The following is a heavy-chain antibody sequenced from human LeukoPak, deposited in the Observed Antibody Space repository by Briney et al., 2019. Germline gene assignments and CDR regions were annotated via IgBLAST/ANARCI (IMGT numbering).Heavy chain of an antibody. Sequence: GESLRLSCAASGFTFTNYVIHWVRQPPGKGLEGLAVISYDGTNKYYADSAKGRFTISRDHSNSTVDLQMDSLGGADSAVYYCARSPNYYYMDVWGKGTTVTVSS. CDR1: GFTFTNYV. CDR3: ARSPNYYYMDV. V-gene: IGHV3-30-3*01. CDR2: ISYDGTNK. J-gene: IGHJ6*03.